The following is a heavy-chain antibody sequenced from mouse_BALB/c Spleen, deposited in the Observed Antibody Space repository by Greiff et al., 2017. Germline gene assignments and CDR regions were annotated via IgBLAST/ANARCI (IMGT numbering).Heavy chain of an antibody. D-gene: IGHD2-3*01. Sequence: QVQLQQPGAELVKPGASVKMSCKASGYTFTSYWMHWVKQRPGQGLEWIGVIDPSDSYTSYNQKFKGKATLTVDTSSSTAYMQLSSLTSEDSAVYYCTREGLLRYFDVWGAGTTVTVSS. CDR2: IDPSDSYT. J-gene: IGHJ1*01. CDR3: TREGLLRYFDV. V-gene: IGHV1S127*01. CDR1: GYTFTSYW.